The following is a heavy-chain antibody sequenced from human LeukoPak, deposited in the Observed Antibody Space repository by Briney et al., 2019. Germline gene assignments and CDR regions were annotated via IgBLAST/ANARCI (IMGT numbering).Heavy chain of an antibody. Sequence: ASVKVSCEASGYAFTGYYVHWVRQAPGQGLEWMGWINPHSGETNYAQNFQGRVAMTSEKSISTVYMELDRLTSDDTAIYFCARQKGTTAKEVNWFDPWGQGALVNVSS. CDR3: ARQKGTTAKEVNWFDP. V-gene: IGHV1-2*02. D-gene: IGHD1-1*01. CDR1: GYAFTGYY. J-gene: IGHJ5*02. CDR2: INPHSGET.